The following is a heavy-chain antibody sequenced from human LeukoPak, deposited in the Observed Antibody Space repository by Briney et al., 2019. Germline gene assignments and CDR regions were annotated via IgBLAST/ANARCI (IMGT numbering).Heavy chain of an antibody. CDR2: MYHSGST. D-gene: IGHD4-23*01. CDR1: GYSISSGYY. Sequence: SETLSLTCAVSGYSISSGYYWGWIRQPPGKGLDRIASMYHSGSTYYNPSLKSRVTISVDTSKNQFSLRLSSVTAADTAVYYCAKQGPTVVTHFDTWGQGTLVTVSS. J-gene: IGHJ4*02. CDR3: AKQGPTVVTHFDT. V-gene: IGHV4-38-2*01.